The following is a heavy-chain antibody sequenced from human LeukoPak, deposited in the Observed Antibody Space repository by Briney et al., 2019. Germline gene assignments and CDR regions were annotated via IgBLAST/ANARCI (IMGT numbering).Heavy chain of an antibody. D-gene: IGHD6-19*01. J-gene: IGHJ4*02. V-gene: IGHV4-59*08. CDR3: ATSPPYSSGWYVVY. CDR2: IYYSGST. Sequence: SETLPLTCTVSGGSISSYYWSWIRQPPGKGLEWIGYIYYSGSTNYNPSLKSRVTISVDTSKNQFSLKLSSVTAADTAVYYCATSPPYSSGWYVVYWGQGTLVTVSS. CDR1: GGSISSYY.